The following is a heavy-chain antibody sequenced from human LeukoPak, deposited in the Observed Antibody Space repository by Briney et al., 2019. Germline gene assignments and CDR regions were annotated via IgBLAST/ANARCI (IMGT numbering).Heavy chain of an antibody. J-gene: IGHJ5*02. V-gene: IGHV1-2*02. CDR2: INPNSGGT. CDR3: ARDPLYSSSANWFDP. Sequence: ASVKVPCKASGYTFTGYYMHWVRQAPGQGLEWMGWINPNSGGTNYAQKFQGRVTITRDTTISTAYMELSRLRSDDTAVYYCARDPLYSSSANWFDPWGQGTLVTVSS. CDR1: GYTFTGYY. D-gene: IGHD6-6*01.